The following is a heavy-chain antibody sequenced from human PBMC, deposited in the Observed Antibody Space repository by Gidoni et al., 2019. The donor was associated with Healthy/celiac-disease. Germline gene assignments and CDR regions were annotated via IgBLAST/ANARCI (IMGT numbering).Heavy chain of an antibody. Sequence: QVQLVESGGGVVQPGRSLRLSCAASGFPFSSYGMHWVRQAPGKGLEWVAVISYDGSNKFYADSVKGRFTISRDNSKNTLYLQMNSLRAEDTAVYYCAKKGMVYASPLDYWGQGTLVTVSS. CDR2: ISYDGSNK. CDR3: AKKGMVYASPLDY. D-gene: IGHD2-8*01. CDR1: GFPFSSYG. J-gene: IGHJ4*02. V-gene: IGHV3-30*18.